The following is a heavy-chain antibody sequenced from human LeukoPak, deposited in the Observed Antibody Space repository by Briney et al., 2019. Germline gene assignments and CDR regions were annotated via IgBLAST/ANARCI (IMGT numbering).Heavy chain of an antibody. V-gene: IGHV3-30*02. J-gene: IGHJ5*02. Sequence: SGGSLRLSCAASGFTFSSYGMHWVRQAPCKGLEWVAFIRYDGSNKYYADSVKGRFTISRDNSKNTLYLQMNSLRAEDTAVYYCAKEEWFGELLSGWFDPWGQGTLVTVSS. D-gene: IGHD3-10*01. CDR1: GFTFSSYG. CDR2: IRYDGSNK. CDR3: AKEEWFGELLSGWFDP.